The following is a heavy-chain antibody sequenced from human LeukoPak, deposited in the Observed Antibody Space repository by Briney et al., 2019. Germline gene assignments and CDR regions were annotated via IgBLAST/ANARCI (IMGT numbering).Heavy chain of an antibody. V-gene: IGHV4-34*01. J-gene: IGHJ6*02. CDR3: ARDRVDSSGYYYYYGMDV. CDR1: GGSFSGYY. Sequence: PSETLSLTCAVYGGSFSGYYWSWIRQPPGKGLEWIGEINHSGSTNYNPSLKSRVTISVDTSKNQFSLKLRSVTAADTAVYYCARDRVDSSGYYYYYGMDVWGQGTTVTVSS. D-gene: IGHD3-22*01. CDR2: INHSGST.